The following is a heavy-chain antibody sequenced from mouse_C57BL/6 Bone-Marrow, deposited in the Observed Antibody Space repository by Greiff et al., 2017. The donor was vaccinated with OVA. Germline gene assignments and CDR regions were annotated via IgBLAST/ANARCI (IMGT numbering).Heavy chain of an antibody. V-gene: IGHV5-17*01. J-gene: IGHJ4*01. CDR2: ISSGSSTI. CDR1: GFTFSDYG. Sequence: DVKLVESGGGLVKPGGSLKLSCAASGFTFSDYGMHWVRQAPEKGLEWVAYISSGSSTIYYADTVKGRFTISRDNAKNTLFLQMTSLRSEDTAMYYCAEGGGGGMDYWGQGTSVTVSS. CDR3: AEGGGGGMDY. D-gene: IGHD1-1*02.